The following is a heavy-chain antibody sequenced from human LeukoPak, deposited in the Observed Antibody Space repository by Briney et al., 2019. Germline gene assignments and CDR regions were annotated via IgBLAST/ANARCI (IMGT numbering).Heavy chain of an antibody. CDR3: ARGHDFWSGYPSNYFDY. J-gene: IGHJ4*02. CDR2: IYTSGST. CDR1: GGSISSGSYY. D-gene: IGHD3-3*01. V-gene: IGHV4-61*02. Sequence: PSETLSLTCTVSGGSISSGSYYWSWLRQPAGKGLEWIGRIYTSGSTNYNPSLKSRVTISVDTSKNQFSLKLSSVTAADTAVYYCARGHDFWSGYPSNYFDYWGQGTLVTVSS.